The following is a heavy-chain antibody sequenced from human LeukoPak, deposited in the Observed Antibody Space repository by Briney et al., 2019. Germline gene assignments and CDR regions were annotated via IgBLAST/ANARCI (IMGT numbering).Heavy chain of an antibody. CDR2: IYYSGST. Sequence: LSETLSLTCTVSGGSISSGGYYWSWIRQHPGKGLEWIGYIYYSGSTYYNPSLKSRVTISVDTSKNQFSLKLSSVTAADTAVYYCARRGPSNYYYYGMDVWGQGTTVTVSS. V-gene: IGHV4-31*03. CDR1: GGSISSGGYY. J-gene: IGHJ6*02. CDR3: ARRGPSNYYYYGMDV. D-gene: IGHD4-11*01.